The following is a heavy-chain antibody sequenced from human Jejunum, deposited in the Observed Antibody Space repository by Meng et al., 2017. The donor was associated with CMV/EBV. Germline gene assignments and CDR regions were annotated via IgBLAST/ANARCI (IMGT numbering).Heavy chain of an antibody. V-gene: IGHV3-48*03. J-gene: IGHJ4*02. D-gene: IGHD1-26*01. CDR2: ISGPAKAI. CDR1: GFTFSNYD. Sequence: CAASGFTFSNYDMNWVRQAPGKGLEWVSYISGPAKAIYYADSVRGRFTISRDNAKNSLTLQMSGLRAEDTAVYYCARLQWAAFDFLGQGTLVTVSS. CDR3: ARLQWAAFDF.